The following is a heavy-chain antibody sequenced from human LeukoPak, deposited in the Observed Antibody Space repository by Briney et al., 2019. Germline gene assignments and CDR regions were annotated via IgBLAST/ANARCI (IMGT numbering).Heavy chain of an antibody. CDR2: VIHRGSP. CDR1: GGSFSGSY. V-gene: IGHV4-34*12. Sequence: TSETLSLTCAVYGGSFSGSYWSWIRQPPGKGLEWIGEVIHRGSPTYNPSHKSRVTMSIDTSKNQFSLKLTSVTAADTAVYYCASAPYTNSADFWGPGTLVTVSS. D-gene: IGHD6-13*01. J-gene: IGHJ4*02. CDR3: ASAPYTNSADF.